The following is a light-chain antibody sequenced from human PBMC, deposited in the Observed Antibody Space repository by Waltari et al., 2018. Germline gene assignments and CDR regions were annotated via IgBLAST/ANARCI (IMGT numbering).Light chain of an antibody. CDR3: QSYDNILSASI. CDR1: SSNFGAGFD. Sequence: QSVLTQPPSVSGDPGQRVTISCTGSSSNFGAGFDVPWYQQLPGTTPKLLIYGNSNRPAGVPDRFSGSKSGTSASLAITGLQAEDEADYYCQSYDNILSASIVGGGTKLTVL. CDR2: GNS. V-gene: IGLV1-40*01. J-gene: IGLJ2*01.